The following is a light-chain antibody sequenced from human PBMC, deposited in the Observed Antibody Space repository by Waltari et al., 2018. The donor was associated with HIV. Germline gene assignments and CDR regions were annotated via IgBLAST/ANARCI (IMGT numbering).Light chain of an antibody. CDR2: WAS. J-gene: IGKJ2*01. Sequence: DIVLTQAPDSLAVSVGERATINGKSSQSVLYFSDNKNYLGWYQQKTGQPPKLLIYWASTRASGVPDRFSGSGSGTDFTLTISSLQAEDVAVYYCQQYYSNPLTFGQGTKLEIK. V-gene: IGKV4-1*01. CDR3: QQYYSNPLT. CDR1: QSVLYFSDNKNY.